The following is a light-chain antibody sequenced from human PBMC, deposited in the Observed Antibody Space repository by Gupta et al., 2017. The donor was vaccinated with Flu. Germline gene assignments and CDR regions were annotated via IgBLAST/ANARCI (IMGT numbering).Light chain of an antibody. CDR2: RNT. Sequence: QRVTTPCSGSNSNIGNNYVYWYQQVPGTAPRLLIYRNTQRPSGVPDRFSGSKSGTSASLAISGLRPEDEADYYCATWDDSLNGLFGGGTKVTVL. CDR3: ATWDDSLNGL. J-gene: IGLJ3*02. CDR1: NSNIGNNY. V-gene: IGLV1-47*01.